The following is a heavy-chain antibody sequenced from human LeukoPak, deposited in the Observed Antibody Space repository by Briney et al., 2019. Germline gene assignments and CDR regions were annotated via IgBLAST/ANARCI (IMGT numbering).Heavy chain of an antibody. CDR1: GYTFTSYY. D-gene: IGHD5-18*01. J-gene: IGHJ6*02. CDR2: INPSSGAT. Sequence: ASVKVSYKTSGYTFTSYYIHWVRQAPGQGLEWMGIINPSSGATSYAQKFQGRVTMTRDTSTSTVYMELSSLRSEDTAVYYCARDAIQLLTHCGMDVWGQGTTVTVSS. V-gene: IGHV1-46*01. CDR3: ARDAIQLLTHCGMDV.